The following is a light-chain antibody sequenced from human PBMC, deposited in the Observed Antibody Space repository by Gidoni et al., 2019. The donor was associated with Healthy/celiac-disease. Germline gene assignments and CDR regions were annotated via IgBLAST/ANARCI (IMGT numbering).Light chain of an antibody. V-gene: IGKV3-15*01. CDR1: QSVSSN. Sequence: EIVMTQSPATLSVSPGERATLSCRASQSVSSNLAWYQQKPGQAPRPLIYGASTRATGIPARFRGSGSGTEFTLTISSLQSEDFAVYYCQQYNNWPPRYTFGQGTKLEIK. CDR3: QQYNNWPPRYT. CDR2: GAS. J-gene: IGKJ2*01.